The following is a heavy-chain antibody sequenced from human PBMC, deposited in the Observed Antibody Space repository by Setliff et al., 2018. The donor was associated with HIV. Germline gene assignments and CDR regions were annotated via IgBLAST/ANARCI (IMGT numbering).Heavy chain of an antibody. D-gene: IGHD3-16*02. J-gene: IGHJ3*01. Sequence: SETLSLTCDVADGDLSGDSWSWIRQPPGKGLQWIGEISHSGNTTYNPSLSSRVTISLDTSRNQLSLKLNPVTAADTAVYYCARALFDYVWGTYRLRPVGFDLWGQGTVVTVSS. V-gene: IGHV4-34*01. CDR1: DGDLSGDS. CDR2: ISHSGNT. CDR3: ARALFDYVWGTYRLRPVGFDL.